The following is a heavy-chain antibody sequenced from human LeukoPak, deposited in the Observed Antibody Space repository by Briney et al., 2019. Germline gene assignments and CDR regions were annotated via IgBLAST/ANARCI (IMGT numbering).Heavy chain of an antibody. CDR3: AKCLGDGTNYYFAH. D-gene: IGHD4/OR15-4a*01. Sequence: PGGSLRLSCAASGFTFSSYAMGWVRLAPGKGLEWVSLISGSGDNSYYADSVKGRFTISRDNSENTLYLQMSSLRAEDTALYYCAKCLGDGTNYYFAHWGQGTLVTVSS. CDR1: GFTFSSYA. J-gene: IGHJ4*02. V-gene: IGHV3-23*01. CDR2: ISGSGDNS.